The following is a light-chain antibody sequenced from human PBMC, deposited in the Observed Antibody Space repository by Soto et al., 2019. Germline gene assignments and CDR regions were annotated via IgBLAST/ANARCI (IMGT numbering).Light chain of an antibody. CDR3: HQRNNWPWT. V-gene: IGKV3-11*01. Sequence: EIVLTQSPATLSLSPGERATLSCRASQSVYNYLAWYQLKPDQAPRLHIYDASTRAAGIPARFGASGSATDFTLTISRLETADFAFYSCHQRNNWPWTFGQGTKVEIK. CDR2: DAS. J-gene: IGKJ1*01. CDR1: QSVYNY.